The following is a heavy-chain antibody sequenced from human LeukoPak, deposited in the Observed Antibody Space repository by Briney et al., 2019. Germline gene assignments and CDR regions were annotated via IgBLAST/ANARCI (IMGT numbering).Heavy chain of an antibody. J-gene: IGHJ4*02. Sequence: VSVKVSCKASGYTFTSYYMHWVRQAPGQGLEWMGWINPNSGGTNYAQKFQGWVTMTRDTSISTAYMELSRLRSDDTAVYYCARSGSGGSADYWGQGTLVTVSS. CDR3: ARSGSGGSADY. CDR1: GYTFTSYY. CDR2: INPNSGGT. D-gene: IGHD2-15*01. V-gene: IGHV1-2*04.